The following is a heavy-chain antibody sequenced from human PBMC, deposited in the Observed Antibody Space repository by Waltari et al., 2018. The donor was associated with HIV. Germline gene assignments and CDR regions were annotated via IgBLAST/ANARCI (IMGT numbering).Heavy chain of an antibody. CDR1: GGSISSSSYY. CDR3: ARDPQVVVITTVY. CDR2: IYYSGST. Sequence: QLQLQESGPGLVKPSETLSLTCTVSGGSISSSSYYWGWIRQPPGKGLEWIGSIYYSGSTYYNPSLKSRVTISVDTSKNQFSLKLSSVTAADTAVYYCARDPQVVVITTVYWGQGTLVTVSS. D-gene: IGHD3-22*01. J-gene: IGHJ4*02. V-gene: IGHV4-39*02.